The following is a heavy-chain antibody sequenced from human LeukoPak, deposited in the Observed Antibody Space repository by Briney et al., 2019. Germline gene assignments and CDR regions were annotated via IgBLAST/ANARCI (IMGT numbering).Heavy chain of an antibody. CDR2: ISSSGSTI. V-gene: IGHV3-48*03. J-gene: IGHJ4*02. CDR1: GFTFSSYE. D-gene: IGHD1-26*01. CDR3: ARDSPETIVGATY. Sequence: GGSLRLSCAASGFTFSSYEMNWVRQAPGKRLEWVSYISSSGSTIYYADSVKGRFTISRDNAKNSLYLQMNSLRAEDTAVYYCARDSPETIVGATYWGQGTLVTVSS.